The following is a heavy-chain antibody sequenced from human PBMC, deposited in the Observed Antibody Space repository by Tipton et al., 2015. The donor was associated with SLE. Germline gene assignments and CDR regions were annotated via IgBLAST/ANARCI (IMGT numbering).Heavy chain of an antibody. V-gene: IGHV4-61*02. Sequence: TLSLTCTVSGVSISSGSYYWNWIRQTAGKGLEWIGFIYYSGATNYNPSLKSRVTISVDTSKNQFSLKLSSVTAADTAVYYCARHYYGVDYYGLDVWGQGTTVTVSS. CDR2: IYYSGAT. CDR1: GVSISSGSYY. D-gene: IGHD3-22*01. J-gene: IGHJ6*02. CDR3: ARHYYGVDYYGLDV.